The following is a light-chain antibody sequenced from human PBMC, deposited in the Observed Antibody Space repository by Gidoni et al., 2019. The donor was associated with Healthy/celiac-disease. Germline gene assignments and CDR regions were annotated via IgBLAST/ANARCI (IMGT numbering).Light chain of an antibody. CDR1: QSISSY. J-gene: IGKJ3*01. Sequence: DIQMTQSPSSLSASVGDRVTITCRASQSISSYLNSYQQKPGKAPKLLIYAASSLQSGVPSRFSGSGSGTDFTLTISSLQPEDFATYYCQQSYSTPLTFGPGTKVDIK. V-gene: IGKV1-39*01. CDR3: QQSYSTPLT. CDR2: AAS.